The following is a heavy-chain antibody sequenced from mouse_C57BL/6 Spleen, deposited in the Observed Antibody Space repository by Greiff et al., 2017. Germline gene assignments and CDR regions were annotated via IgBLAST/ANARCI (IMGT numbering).Heavy chain of an antibody. CDR2: IDPSDSET. D-gene: IGHD3-2*02. J-gene: IGHJ2*01. Sequence: QVQLQQPGAELVRPGSSVKLSCKASGYTFTSYWMHWVKQRPIQGLEWIGNIDPSDSETHYNQKFKDKATLTVDKSSSTAYMQLSSLTSEDSAVYYCARTAQALYFDYWGQGTTLTVSS. CDR1: GYTFTSYW. CDR3: ARTAQALYFDY. V-gene: IGHV1-52*01.